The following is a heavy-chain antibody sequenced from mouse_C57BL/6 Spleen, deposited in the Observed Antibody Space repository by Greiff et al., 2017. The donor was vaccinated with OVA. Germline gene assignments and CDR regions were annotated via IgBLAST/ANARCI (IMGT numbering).Heavy chain of an antibody. CDR3: ARSGGGWYFDV. V-gene: IGHV1-81*01. D-gene: IGHD3-1*01. J-gene: IGHJ1*03. CDR2: IYPRSGNT. CDR1: GYTFTSYG. Sequence: VQLQQSGAELARPGASVKLSCKASGYTFTSYGISWVKQRTGQGLEWIGEIYPRSGNTYYNEKFKGKATLNADKSSSTAYMELRSLTSEDSAVYFCARSGGGWYFDVWGTGTTVTVSS.